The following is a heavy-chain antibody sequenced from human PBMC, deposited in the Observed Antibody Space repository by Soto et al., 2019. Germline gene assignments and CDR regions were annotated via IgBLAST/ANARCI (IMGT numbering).Heavy chain of an antibody. V-gene: IGHV4-31*03. CDR2: IYYSGST. CDR3: ARGDGDSVMPPFDY. Sequence: QVQLQESGPGLVKPSQTLSLTCTVSGGSISSGGYYWSWIRQHPGKGLEWIGYIYYSGSTYYNPSLKSRVTISADTSKNQLSLKLSSVTAADTAVYYCARGDGDSVMPPFDYWGQGTLVTVSS. J-gene: IGHJ4*02. D-gene: IGHD4-17*01. CDR1: GGSISSGGYY.